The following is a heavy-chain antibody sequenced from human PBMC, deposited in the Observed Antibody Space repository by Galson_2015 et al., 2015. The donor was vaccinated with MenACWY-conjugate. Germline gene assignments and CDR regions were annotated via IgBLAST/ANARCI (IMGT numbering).Heavy chain of an antibody. CDR3: ARAKEQWLSKTFDL. J-gene: IGHJ3*01. CDR1: GFTFSNSW. Sequence: SLRLSCATSGFTFSNSWMGWVRQAPGKGLEWVANIKQDGSGKYYVDSVKGRFIISRDNAKNSLFLQMDSLRAEDTALYYCARAKEQWLSKTFDLWGRGTMVTVSS. D-gene: IGHD6-19*01. V-gene: IGHV3-7*01. CDR2: IKQDGSGK.